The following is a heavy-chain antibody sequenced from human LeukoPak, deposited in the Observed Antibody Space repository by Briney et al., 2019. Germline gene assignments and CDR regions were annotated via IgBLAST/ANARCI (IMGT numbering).Heavy chain of an antibody. CDR1: GYAFTSYG. V-gene: IGHV1-18*01. CDR3: ARGFYYDSSGTNWFDP. Sequence: ASVKVSCKAPGYAFTSYGISWVRQAPGQGLEWMGWISAYNGNTNYAQKFQGWVTMTRDTSISTAYMELSRLRSDDTAVYYCARGFYYDSSGTNWFDPWGQGTLVTVSS. D-gene: IGHD3-22*01. J-gene: IGHJ5*02. CDR2: ISAYNGNT.